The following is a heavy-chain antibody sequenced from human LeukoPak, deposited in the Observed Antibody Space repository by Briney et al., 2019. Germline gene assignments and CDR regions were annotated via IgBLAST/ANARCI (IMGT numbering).Heavy chain of an antibody. D-gene: IGHD3-3*01. CDR1: GYTFTGYY. J-gene: IGHJ5*02. Sequence: ASVKVSCKASGYTFTGYYMHWVRQAPGQGLEWMGWINPNSGGTNYAQKFQGRVTMTRDTSISTAYMELSRLSSDDTAVYYCVRGGGLYDFWSETRFDPWGQGTLVTVSS. CDR2: INPNSGGT. V-gene: IGHV1-2*02. CDR3: VRGGGLYDFWSETRFDP.